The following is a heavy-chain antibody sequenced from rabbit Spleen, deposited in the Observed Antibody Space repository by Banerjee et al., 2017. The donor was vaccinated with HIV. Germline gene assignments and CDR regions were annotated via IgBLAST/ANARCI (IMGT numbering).Heavy chain of an antibody. Sequence: QSLEESGGGLVQPEGSLTLTCTASGFDFSSNAVCWVRQAPGKGLEWIACIYAGSSGTTYYASWAKGRFTVSKTSSTTVTLQMTSLTVADTATYFCARDLTDVIGWNFGWWGQGTLVTVS. CDR2: IYAGSSGTT. V-gene: IGHV1S40*01. D-gene: IGHD1-1*01. J-gene: IGHJ4*01. CDR1: GFDFSSNA. CDR3: ARDLTDVIGWNFGW.